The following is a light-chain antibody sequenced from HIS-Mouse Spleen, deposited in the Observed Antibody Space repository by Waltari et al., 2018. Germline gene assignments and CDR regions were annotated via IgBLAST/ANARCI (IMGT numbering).Light chain of an antibody. CDR2: EGS. Sequence: QSALTQPASVSGSPGQSITISCTGTSSDVGSYNLVSWYQQHPGKAPKLMIYEGSKRTSGGCNRFAGSKSGNTASLTSSGLQAEDEADYYCCSYAGSSTLVFGGGTKLTVL. V-gene: IGLV2-23*01. CDR3: CSYAGSSTLV. J-gene: IGLJ3*02. CDR1: SSDVGSYNL.